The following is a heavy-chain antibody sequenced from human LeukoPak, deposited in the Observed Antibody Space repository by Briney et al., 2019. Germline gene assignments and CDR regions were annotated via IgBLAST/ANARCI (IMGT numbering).Heavy chain of an antibody. J-gene: IGHJ4*02. V-gene: IGHV3-30-3*01. CDR1: GFTFTTYA. CDR3: ARDPSQGDS. CDR2: ISYDGSTK. Sequence: PGRSLRLSCAASGFTFTTYAMRWVRQAPGKGLEWDTVISYDGSTKYYGDSVKGRFTIPRDNANNTLYLQMNSLRAEDTAVYYCARDPSQGDSWGLGTLVTVSS.